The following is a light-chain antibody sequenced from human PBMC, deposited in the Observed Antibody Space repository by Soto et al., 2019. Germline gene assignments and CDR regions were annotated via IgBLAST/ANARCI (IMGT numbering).Light chain of an antibody. J-gene: IGKJ1*01. CDR3: QHYNSYSEA. CDR1: QSISSW. V-gene: IGKV1-5*01. CDR2: DAS. Sequence: DIQMTQSPATLSASLGDRVTITWRASQSISSWLAWYQQKPGKAPKLLIFDASSLESGTPSRFSGRRYGTEFTLTISSLQTDDFATYYCQHYNSYSEAFGQGTKVDIK.